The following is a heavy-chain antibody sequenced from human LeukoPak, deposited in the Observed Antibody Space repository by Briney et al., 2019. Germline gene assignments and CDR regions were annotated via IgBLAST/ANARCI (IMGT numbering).Heavy chain of an antibody. CDR1: GYTFTSYY. J-gene: IGHJ4*02. Sequence: GASVKVSCKASGYTFTSYYMHWVRQAPGQGLEWMGIINPSGGSTSYAQKFQGRVTRTRDTSTSTVYMDLSSLRSEDTAVYYCARDRRPSIVGAWSLPDYWGQGTLVTVSS. CDR3: ARDRRPSIVGAWSLPDY. D-gene: IGHD1-26*01. V-gene: IGHV1-46*01. CDR2: INPSGGST.